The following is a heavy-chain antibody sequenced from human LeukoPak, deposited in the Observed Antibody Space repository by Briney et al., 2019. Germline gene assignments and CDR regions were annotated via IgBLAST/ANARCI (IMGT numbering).Heavy chain of an antibody. V-gene: IGHV4-59*12. D-gene: IGHD2-2*01. J-gene: IGHJ5*02. CDR3: ASQTLGYCSSTSCPEGRNWFDP. Sequence: ASETLSLTCTVSGGSISSYYWSWIRQPPGKGLEWIGYIYYSGSTNYNPSLKSRVTISVDTSKNQFSLKLSSVTAADTAVYYCASQTLGYCSSTSCPEGRNWFDPWGQGTLVTVSS. CDR2: IYYSGST. CDR1: GGSISSYY.